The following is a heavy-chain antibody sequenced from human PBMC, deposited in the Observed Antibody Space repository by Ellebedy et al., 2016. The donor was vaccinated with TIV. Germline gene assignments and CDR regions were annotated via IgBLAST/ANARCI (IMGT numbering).Heavy chain of an antibody. J-gene: IGHJ4*02. Sequence: GESLKISCAVSGFTVSGNYISWVRQAPGKGLEWVAHINPDGSAEYYVDSVKGRFTISRDNAKRSLFLQMNSLRVDDTAVYYCVTWGQSYGRWGQGSLVTISS. V-gene: IGHV3-7*03. D-gene: IGHD3-16*01. CDR1: GFTVSGNY. CDR3: VTWGQSYGR. CDR2: INPDGSAE.